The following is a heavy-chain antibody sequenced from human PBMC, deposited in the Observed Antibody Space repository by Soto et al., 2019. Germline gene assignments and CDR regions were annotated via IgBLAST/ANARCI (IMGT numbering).Heavy chain of an antibody. CDR1: GFLYSSYR. V-gene: IGHV3-30*03. J-gene: IGHJ3*01. CDR3: ATFGIYDFWSGYLHREAFDV. CDR2: VSYDGRDS. D-gene: IGHD3-3*01. Sequence: LACTPSGFLYSSYRLHLFRQGPGKGLEWVGNVSYDGRDSYYGDCVKERFTISRDNANKTMSLQMNSLRTEDTALYYWATFGIYDFWSGYLHREAFDVWGQGTMVTVSS.